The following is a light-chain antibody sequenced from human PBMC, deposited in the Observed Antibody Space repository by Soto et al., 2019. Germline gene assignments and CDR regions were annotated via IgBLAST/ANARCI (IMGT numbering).Light chain of an antibody. Sequence: QSALTQPASVSGSSGESITISCTGTSSDVGGYNYVSWYQQHPGKAPKLMIYDVTNRPSGVSDRFSGSKSGNTASLTISGLQAEDEADYYCTSYTSGSTTYVFRTGIKLTVL. CDR2: DVT. CDR1: SSDVGGYNY. J-gene: IGLJ1*01. CDR3: TSYTSGSTTYV. V-gene: IGLV2-14*01.